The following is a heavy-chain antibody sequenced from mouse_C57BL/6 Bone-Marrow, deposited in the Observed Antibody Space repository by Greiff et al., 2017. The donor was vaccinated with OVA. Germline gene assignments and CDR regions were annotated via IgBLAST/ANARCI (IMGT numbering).Heavy chain of an antibody. J-gene: IGHJ2*01. D-gene: IGHD1-1*01. CDR1: GYAFSSSW. V-gene: IGHV1-82*01. CDR3: ARYYYGISFDY. CDR2: IYPGDGDT. Sequence: VQLVESGPELVKPGASVKISCKASGYAFSSSWMNWVKQRPGKGLEWIGRIYPGDGDTNYNGKFKGKATLTADKSSSTAYMQLSSLTSEDSAVYFCARYYYGISFDYWGQGTTLTVSS.